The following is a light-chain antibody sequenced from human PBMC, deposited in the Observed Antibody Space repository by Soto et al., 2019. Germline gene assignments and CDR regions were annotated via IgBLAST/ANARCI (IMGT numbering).Light chain of an antibody. CDR3: QQRHMWPIS. CDR2: DAY. V-gene: IGKV3-11*01. Sequence: EVVLTQSPVTLSLSPGERATLSCRASPSFRGLLAWYQQKPGQAPRLLIYDAYNRATGIPPRFSGSGSGTDFTLTISSLEPEDSAVYYFQQRHMWPISFGQGTRLEIK. CDR1: PSFRGL. J-gene: IGKJ5*01.